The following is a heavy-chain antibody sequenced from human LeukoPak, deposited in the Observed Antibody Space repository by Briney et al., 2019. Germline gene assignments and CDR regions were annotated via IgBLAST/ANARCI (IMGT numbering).Heavy chain of an antibody. Sequence: PGGSLRLSFAASGFTFSSYAMSWVRQAPGKGLEWVSAISGSGGSTYYADSVKGRFTVSRDNSKNTLYLQMNSLRAEDTAVYYCAKDYQYSSSLGSYYYYYMDVWGKGTTVTVSS. CDR3: AKDYQYSSSLGSYYYYYMDV. J-gene: IGHJ6*03. D-gene: IGHD6-13*01. CDR1: GFTFSSYA. V-gene: IGHV3-23*01. CDR2: ISGSGGST.